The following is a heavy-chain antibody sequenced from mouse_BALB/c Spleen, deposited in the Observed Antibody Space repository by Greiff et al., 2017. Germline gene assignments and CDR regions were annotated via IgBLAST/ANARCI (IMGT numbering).Heavy chain of an antibody. CDR2: IDPANGNT. CDR3: ARDDGYYVEYFDV. J-gene: IGHJ1*01. V-gene: IGHV14-3*02. D-gene: IGHD2-3*01. CDR1: GFNIKDTY. Sequence: EVQLQQSGAELVKPGASVKLSCTASGFNIKDTYMHWVKQRPEQGLEWIGRIDPANGNTKYDPKFQGKATITADTSSNTAYLQLSSLTSEDTAVYYGARDDGYYVEYFDVWGAGTTVTVSS.